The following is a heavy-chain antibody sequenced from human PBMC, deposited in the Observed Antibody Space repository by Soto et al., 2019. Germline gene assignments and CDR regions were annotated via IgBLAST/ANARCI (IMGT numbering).Heavy chain of an antibody. CDR3: ARWGTTGGLAV. Sequence: QVQLVESGGGVVQPGTSLRLSCVGSGFTFRSYVIHWVRQAPGKGLEWVALTSYDGSNNFYGDSVKGRFTISRHNSRNTVELQMDSLTFVDTALYYCARWGTTGGLAVWGQGTLVSVSS. CDR1: GFTFRSYV. V-gene: IGHV3-33*05. J-gene: IGHJ4*02. D-gene: IGHD3-16*01. CDR2: TSYDGSNN.